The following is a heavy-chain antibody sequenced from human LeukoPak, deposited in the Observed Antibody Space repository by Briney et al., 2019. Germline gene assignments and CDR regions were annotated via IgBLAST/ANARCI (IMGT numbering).Heavy chain of an antibody. CDR2: ISYDGSNK. V-gene: IGHV3-30*18. Sequence: PGRSLRLSCAASGFTFDDYAMHWVRQAPGKGLEWVAVISYDGSNKYYADSVKGRFTISRDNSKNTLYLQMNSLRAEDTAVYYCAKDRDITGTPTTDYWGQGTLVTVSS. J-gene: IGHJ4*02. CDR1: GFTFDDYA. D-gene: IGHD1-20*01. CDR3: AKDRDITGTPTTDY.